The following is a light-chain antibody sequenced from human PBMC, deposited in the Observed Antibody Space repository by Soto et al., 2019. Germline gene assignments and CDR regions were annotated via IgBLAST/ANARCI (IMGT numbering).Light chain of an antibody. CDR3: QQYGSSPLT. J-gene: IGKJ4*01. CDR2: GAS. Sequence: EIVLTQSPGTLSLSPGERATLSCRASQRVSSSSFAWYQQRPGQAPRLLIYGASIRATEIPDRFSGSGSGTDFPLTISRLKPEDFAVYYCQQYGSSPLTFGGGTKVEIK. V-gene: IGKV3-20*01. CDR1: QRVSSSS.